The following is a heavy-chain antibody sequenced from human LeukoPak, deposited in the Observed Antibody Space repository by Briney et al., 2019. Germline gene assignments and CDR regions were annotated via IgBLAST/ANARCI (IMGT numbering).Heavy chain of an antibody. V-gene: IGHV4-39*01. CDR3: ARGPSYFQH. CDR2: IYYSGST. Sequence: SQTLSLTCTVSGGSISSSSYYWGWIRQPPGKGLEWIGSIYYSGSTYYNPSLKSRVTISVDTSKNQFSLKLSSVTPEDTAVYYCARGPSYFQHWGQGTLVTVSS. J-gene: IGHJ1*01. CDR1: GGSISSSSYY.